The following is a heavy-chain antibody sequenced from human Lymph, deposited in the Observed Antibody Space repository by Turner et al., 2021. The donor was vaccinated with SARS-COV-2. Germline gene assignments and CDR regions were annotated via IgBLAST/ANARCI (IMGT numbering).Heavy chain of an antibody. D-gene: IGHD2-21*01. V-gene: IGHV3-9*01. J-gene: IGHJ4*02. CDR1: GFTFDDYA. Sequence: EVQLVESGGGLVQPGRSLSLSCAASGFTFDDYAMHWVRQAPGKGLEWVSGINWNSGSIAYAESVKGRFTISRDNAKNSLYLQMNSLRAEDTALYYCAKDLAGRDYSCFDYWGQGTLVTVSS. CDR2: INWNSGSI. CDR3: AKDLAGRDYSCFDY.